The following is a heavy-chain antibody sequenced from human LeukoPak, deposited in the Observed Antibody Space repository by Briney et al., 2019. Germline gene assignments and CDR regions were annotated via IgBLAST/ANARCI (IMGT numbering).Heavy chain of an antibody. D-gene: IGHD3-22*01. CDR2: IYSGGST. J-gene: IGHJ4*02. CDR1: GFTVSSNY. CDR3: AKDAQYDSSGYYYFDY. V-gene: IGHV3-53*01. Sequence: PGGSLRLSCAASGFTVSSNYMSWVRQAPGKGLEWVSFIYSGGSTYYADSVKGRFTISRDNSKNTLYLQMNSLRAEDTAVYYCAKDAQYDSSGYYYFDYWGQGTLVTVSS.